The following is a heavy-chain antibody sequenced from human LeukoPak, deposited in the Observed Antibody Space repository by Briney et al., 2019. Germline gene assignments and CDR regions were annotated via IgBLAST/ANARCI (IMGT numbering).Heavy chain of an antibody. CDR1: GGTFSSYA. D-gene: IGHD1-26*01. CDR3: ERDQWELFNWFDP. Sequence: SVKVSCKASGGTFSSYAISWVRQAPGQGLEWMGRIIPIFGTANYAQKFQGRVTITTDESTSTAYMELSSLRSEDTAVYYCERDQWELFNWFDPWGQGTLVTVSS. V-gene: IGHV1-69*05. CDR2: IIPIFGTA. J-gene: IGHJ5*02.